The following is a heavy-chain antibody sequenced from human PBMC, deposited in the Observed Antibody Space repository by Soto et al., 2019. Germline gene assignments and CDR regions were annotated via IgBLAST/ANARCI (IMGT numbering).Heavy chain of an antibody. D-gene: IGHD6-19*01. Sequence: QVQLQQWGAGLLKPSETLSLTCAVYGGSFSGYYWSWIRQPPGKGLEWIGEINHSGSTNYNPSLKSRVTISVDTSKNQFSLKLSSVTAADTAVYYCARFLWSSGWYSETSSLDYWGQGTLVTVSS. CDR3: ARFLWSSGWYSETSSLDY. V-gene: IGHV4-34*01. CDR2: INHSGST. CDR1: GGSFSGYY. J-gene: IGHJ4*02.